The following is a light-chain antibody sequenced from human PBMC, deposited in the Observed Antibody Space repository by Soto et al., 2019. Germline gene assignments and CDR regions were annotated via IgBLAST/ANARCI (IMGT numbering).Light chain of an antibody. CDR3: LLYYGIPQLV. J-gene: IGLJ3*02. Sequence: QAVVTPKPSLPVSPGGTVTLTCASSTGAVTSGTYASWLQQKPGQAPRTLIYTTNQKHSWTPARFSGSLLGGKAALTLSGVQPEDEADYYCLLYYGIPQLVFGGGTKLTVL. CDR1: TGAVTSGTY. CDR2: TTN. V-gene: IGLV7-43*01.